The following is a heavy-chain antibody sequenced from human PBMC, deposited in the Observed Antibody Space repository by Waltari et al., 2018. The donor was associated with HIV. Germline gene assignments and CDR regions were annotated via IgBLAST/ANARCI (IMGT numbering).Heavy chain of an antibody. J-gene: IGHJ4*02. CDR1: AYTFAGYD. CDR2: MNPNSGNT. D-gene: IGHD3-9*01. Sequence: HVQLVESGAEVTKPGAPVKAPRQAYAYTFAGYDVYCVRTDTGHTLVWMGWMNPNSGNTGDAQKFQGRVTMTRNTSISTAYMELSSLRSEDTAVYYCARGFRPHYDILTGYYVGLDWGRGTLVTVSS. CDR3: ARGFRPHYDILTGYYVGLD. V-gene: IGHV1-8*02.